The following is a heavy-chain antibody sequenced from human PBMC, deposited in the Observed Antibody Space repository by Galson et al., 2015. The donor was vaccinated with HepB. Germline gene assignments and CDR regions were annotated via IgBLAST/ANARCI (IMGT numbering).Heavy chain of an antibody. D-gene: IGHD6-13*01. J-gene: IGHJ4*02. CDR3: VKDIYMAAAGTSSPFDY. CDR1: GFTFSSYA. Sequence: SLRLSCAASGFTFSSYAMRWVRQAPGKGLEYVSAISSNGGSTCYADSVKGRFTISRDNSKNTLYLQMSSLRAEDTAVYYCVKDIYMAAAGTSSPFDYWGQGTLVTVSS. V-gene: IGHV3-64D*06. CDR2: ISSNGGST.